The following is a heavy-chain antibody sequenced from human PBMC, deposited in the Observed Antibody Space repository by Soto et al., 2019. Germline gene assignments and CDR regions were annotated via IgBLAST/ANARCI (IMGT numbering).Heavy chain of an antibody. CDR2: ISGSGGST. CDR3: AKVKGSGWYGRTAIFDY. J-gene: IGHJ4*02. D-gene: IGHD6-19*01. CDR1: GFTFSSYA. V-gene: IGHV3-23*01. Sequence: EVQLLESGGGLVQPGGSLRLSCVASGFTFSSYAMSWVRQAPGKGLEWVSAISGSGGSTYYADSVKGRFTISRDNSKNTLYLQMNSLRAEDTAVYYCAKVKGSGWYGRTAIFDYWGQGTLVTVSS.